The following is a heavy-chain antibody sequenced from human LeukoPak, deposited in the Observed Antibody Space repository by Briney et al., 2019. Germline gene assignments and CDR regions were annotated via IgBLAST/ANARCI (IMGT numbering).Heavy chain of an antibody. D-gene: IGHD3-16*01. J-gene: IGHJ4*02. CDR2: INQDGSEQ. CDR1: GFTFSSSW. Sequence: PGGSLRLSCAASGFTFSSSWMSWVRQAPGKGLEWVANINQDGSEQYYVDSVKGRFTISRDNAKSSLYLQMNSLRDEDTAVYYCVRGAGGMYYWGQGALVTVSS. CDR3: VRGAGGMYY. V-gene: IGHV3-7*05.